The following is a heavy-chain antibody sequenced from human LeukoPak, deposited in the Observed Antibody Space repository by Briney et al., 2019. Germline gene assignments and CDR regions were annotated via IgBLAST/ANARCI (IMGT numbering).Heavy chain of an antibody. D-gene: IGHD3-22*01. V-gene: IGHV1-2*02. CDR3: ARPYDSSGYYRGRAFDI. J-gene: IGHJ3*02. CDR1: GYTFTCYY. CDR2: INPNSGGT. Sequence: ASVKVSCKASGYTFTCYYMHWVRQAPGQGLEWMGWINPNSGGTNYAQKFQGRVTMTRDTSISTAYMELSRLRSDDTAVYYCARPYDSSGYYRGRAFDIWGQGTMVTVSS.